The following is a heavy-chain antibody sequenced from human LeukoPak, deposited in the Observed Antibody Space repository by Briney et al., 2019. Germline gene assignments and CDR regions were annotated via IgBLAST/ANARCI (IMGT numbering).Heavy chain of an antibody. CDR1: GGSISSDNW. J-gene: IGHJ4*02. V-gene: IGHV4-4*02. CDR3: ARDTDGYNTFDY. CDR2: IYYSGST. Sequence: PSGTLSLTCAVSGGSISSDNWWSWVRQPPGKGLEWIGSIYYSGSTYYNPSLKSRVTISVDTSKNQFSLKLSSVTAADTAVYYCARDTDGYNTFDYWGQGTLVTVSS. D-gene: IGHD5-24*01.